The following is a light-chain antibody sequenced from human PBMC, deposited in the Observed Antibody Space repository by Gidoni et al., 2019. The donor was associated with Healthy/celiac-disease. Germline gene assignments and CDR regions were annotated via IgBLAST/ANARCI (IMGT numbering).Light chain of an antibody. Sequence: SYVLTQPPSGAGATGKTARITWGGNNIVSKTVHWSQQKPGPAPLLVIFSSSDRPSWIPALFSGSNSGHTATLTISRVASGDEAYYYCQVWDSSSYHPGFVFGTGTKVTVL. CDR2: SSS. J-gene: IGLJ1*01. V-gene: IGLV3-21*04. CDR1: NIVSKT. CDR3: QVWDSSSYHPGFV.